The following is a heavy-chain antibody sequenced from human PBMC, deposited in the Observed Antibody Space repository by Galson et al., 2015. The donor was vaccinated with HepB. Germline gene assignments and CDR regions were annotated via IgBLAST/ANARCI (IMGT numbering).Heavy chain of an antibody. D-gene: IGHD5-24*01. CDR1: GGTFSSYA. J-gene: IGHJ6*02. CDR3: ARGEGYLYYYYGMDV. Sequence: SVKVSCKASGGTFSSYAISWVRQAPGQGLEWMGRIIPILGIANYAQKFQGRVTITADKSTSTAYMELSSLRSEDTAVYYCARGEGYLYYYYGMDVWGQGTTVTVSS. CDR2: IIPILGIA. V-gene: IGHV1-69*04.